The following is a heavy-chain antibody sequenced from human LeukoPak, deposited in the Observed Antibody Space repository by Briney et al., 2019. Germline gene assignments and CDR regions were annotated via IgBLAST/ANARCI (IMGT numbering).Heavy chain of an antibody. CDR1: GYTFTGYH. J-gene: IGHJ6*02. CDR3: ARLPRRTDIVVVPAAIPTGDVMDV. Sequence: ASVKVSCKASGYTFTGYHMHWVRQAPGQGLEWMGWINPNSGGTNYAQKFQGRVTMTRDTSISTAYMELSRLRSDDTAVYYCARLPRRTDIVVVPAAIPTGDVMDVWGQGTTVTVSS. V-gene: IGHV1-2*02. D-gene: IGHD2-2*02. CDR2: INPNSGGT.